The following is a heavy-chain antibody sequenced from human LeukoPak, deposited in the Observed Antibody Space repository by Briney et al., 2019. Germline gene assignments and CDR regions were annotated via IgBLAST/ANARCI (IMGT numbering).Heavy chain of an antibody. CDR1: GFTFSSYA. D-gene: IGHD5-24*01. CDR3: AREGWRDGFNYFDY. V-gene: IGHV3-21*01. Sequence: GGSLRLSCAASGFTFSSYAMNWVRQAPGKGLEWVSSISGTSTYIYYADSLKGRFTISRDNAKNSLYLQMNNLRAEDTAVYYCAREGWRDGFNYFDYWGQGTLVTVSS. CDR2: ISGTSTYI. J-gene: IGHJ4*02.